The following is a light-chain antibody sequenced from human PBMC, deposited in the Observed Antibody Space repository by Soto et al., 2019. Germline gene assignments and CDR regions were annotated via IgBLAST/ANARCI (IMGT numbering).Light chain of an antibody. CDR2: HTT. Sequence: QTVVTQEPSLTVSPGGTVTLTCGSSTGPVTSGHYPYWLQQKPGQAPRALIYHTTNTLSWTPARFSASLLGGKAALTLSGAQPEDEALYYCLLTYSGPWVFGGGTKVTVL. CDR1: TGPVTSGHY. J-gene: IGLJ3*02. CDR3: LLTYSGPWV. V-gene: IGLV7-46*01.